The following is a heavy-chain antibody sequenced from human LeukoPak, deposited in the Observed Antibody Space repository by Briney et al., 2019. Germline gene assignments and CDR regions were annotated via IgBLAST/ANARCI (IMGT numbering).Heavy chain of an antibody. J-gene: IGHJ4*02. CDR3: ARDASSGSYYPLYFDY. Sequence: GGSLRLSCAASGFTFSSYSMNWVRQAPGKGLEWVSSISSSSSYIYYADSVKGRFTTSRDNAKNSLYLQMNSLRAEDTAVYYCARDASSGSYYPLYFDYWGQGTLVTVSS. D-gene: IGHD3-10*01. CDR1: GFTFSSYS. CDR2: ISSSSSYI. V-gene: IGHV3-21*01.